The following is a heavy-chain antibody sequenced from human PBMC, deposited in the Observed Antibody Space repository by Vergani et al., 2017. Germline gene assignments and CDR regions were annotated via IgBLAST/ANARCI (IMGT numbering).Heavy chain of an antibody. CDR1: GFTFSSYS. CDR2: ISSSSSYI. Sequence: EVQLVESGGGLVKPGGSLRLSCAASGFTFSSYSMNWVRQAPGKGLEWVSSISSSSSYIYYADSVKGRFTISRDNAKNSLYLQMNSLRAEDTAVYYWARGRGYCSSTSCYYFDYWGQGTLVTVSS. D-gene: IGHD2-2*01. CDR3: ARGRGYCSSTSCYYFDY. J-gene: IGHJ4*02. V-gene: IGHV3-21*01.